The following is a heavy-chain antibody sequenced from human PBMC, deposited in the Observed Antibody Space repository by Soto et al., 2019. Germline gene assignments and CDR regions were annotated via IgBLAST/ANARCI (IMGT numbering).Heavy chain of an antibody. J-gene: IGHJ3*02. D-gene: IGHD2-2*01. Sequence: SLRLSCAASGFTFDDYAMHWVRQAPGKGLEWVSGISWNSGSIGYADSVKGRFTISRDNAKNSLYLQMNSLRAEDTALYYCARTGLYCSSTSCYVWDDAFDIWGQGTMVTVSS. CDR2: ISWNSGSI. CDR1: GFTFDDYA. CDR3: ARTGLYCSSTSCYVWDDAFDI. V-gene: IGHV3-9*01.